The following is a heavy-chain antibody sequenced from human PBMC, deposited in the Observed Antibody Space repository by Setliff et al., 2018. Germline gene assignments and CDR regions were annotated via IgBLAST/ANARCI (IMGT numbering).Heavy chain of an antibody. CDR1: GLIFSNNW. CDR2: INKDGSER. Sequence: GGSLRLSCVASGLIFSNNWMSWVRQAPGKGLEWVTNINKDGSERNYVDSVKGRFTISRDNAKKSLYLQMNSLRAEDTAIYYCAKVYRPQFSPGFDYWGQGALVTVSS. V-gene: IGHV3-7*01. D-gene: IGHD6-6*01. J-gene: IGHJ4*02. CDR3: AKVYRPQFSPGFDY.